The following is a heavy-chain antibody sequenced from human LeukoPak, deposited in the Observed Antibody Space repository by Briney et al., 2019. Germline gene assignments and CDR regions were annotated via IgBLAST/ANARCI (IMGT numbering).Heavy chain of an antibody. J-gene: IGHJ5*02. V-gene: IGHV4-34*01. Sequence: PSETLSLTCAVYGGSFSGYYWSWIRQPPGKGLEWIGEINHSGSTNYNPSLKSRVTISVDTSKNQFSLKLSSVTAADTAVYYCARDSGTTGEVKFDPWGQGTQVIVSS. D-gene: IGHD3-10*01. CDR3: ARDSGTTGEVKFDP. CDR2: INHSGST. CDR1: GGSFSGYY.